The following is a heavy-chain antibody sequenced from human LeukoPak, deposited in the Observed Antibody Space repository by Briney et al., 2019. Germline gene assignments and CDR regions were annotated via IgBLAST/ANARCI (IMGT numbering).Heavy chain of an antibody. D-gene: IGHD4-17*01. J-gene: IGHJ4*02. CDR3: ARDPISRGYGDYPPPHDY. V-gene: IGHV3-74*03. Sequence: GGSLRLSCAASGXTFSSYWMHWVRQPPRKGLMWVSRINSHGTGTMYADSVKRRFTISRANAKNSLNLQMNSLRAEDTAVYYCARDPISRGYGDYPPPHDYWGQGTLVTVSS. CDR1: GXTFSSYW. CDR2: INSHGTGT.